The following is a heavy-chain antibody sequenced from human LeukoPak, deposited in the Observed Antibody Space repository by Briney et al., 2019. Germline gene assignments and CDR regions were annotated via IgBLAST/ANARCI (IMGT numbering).Heavy chain of an antibody. Sequence: MASGTLSLTCAVSGGSISSSNWWSWVRQPPGKGLEWIGHRHDSGSSNYNPSLKSRVTISIDTSKNQFSLKLNSVTAADTADYYCARAPVVRGVFGWFDFWGQGVLVTVSS. CDR2: RHDSGSS. D-gene: IGHD3-10*01. CDR1: GGSISSSNW. CDR3: ARAPVVRGVFGWFDF. J-gene: IGHJ5*01. V-gene: IGHV4-4*02.